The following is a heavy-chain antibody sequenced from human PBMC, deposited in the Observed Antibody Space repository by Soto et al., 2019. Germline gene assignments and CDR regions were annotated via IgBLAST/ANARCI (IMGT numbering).Heavy chain of an antibody. D-gene: IGHD1-26*01. CDR2: ISYDGSNK. CDR1: GFTFSSYG. Sequence: QVQLVESGGGVVQPGRSLRLSCAASGFTFSSYGMHWVRQAPGKGLEWVAVISYDGSNKYYADSVKGRFTISRDNSKNTLDLQMNSLRAEDTAVYYCAKDVIMGRELPPEWFFDYWGQGTLVTVSS. J-gene: IGHJ4*02. CDR3: AKDVIMGRELPPEWFFDY. V-gene: IGHV3-30*18.